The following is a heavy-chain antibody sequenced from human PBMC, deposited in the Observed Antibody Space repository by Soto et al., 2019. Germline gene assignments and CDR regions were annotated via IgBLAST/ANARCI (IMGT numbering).Heavy chain of an antibody. CDR1: GGSFSGYY. V-gene: IGHV4-34*01. Sequence: QVQLQQWGAGLLRPSETLSLTCAVYGGSFSGYYWSWIRQPPGKGLEWIGEINHSGSTNYNPSLKSRVTISVDTSKNQFSLTLSSVTAADTAVYYCARVTGRYYYGMDVCGQGTTVTVSS. CDR3: ARVTGRYYYGMDV. CDR2: INHSGST. J-gene: IGHJ6*02.